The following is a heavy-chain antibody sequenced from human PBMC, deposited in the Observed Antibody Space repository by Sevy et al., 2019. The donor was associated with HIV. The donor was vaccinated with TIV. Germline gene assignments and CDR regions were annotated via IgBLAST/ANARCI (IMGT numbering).Heavy chain of an antibody. CDR2: ISWDGGST. J-gene: IGHJ1*01. CDR1: GFTFDDYT. CDR3: AKGYCSGGSCPSSYFQH. V-gene: IGHV3-43*01. D-gene: IGHD2-15*01. Sequence: GSLRLSCAASGFTFDDYTMHWVRQAPGKGLEWVSLISWDGGSTYYADSVKGRFTISRDNSKNSLYLQMNSLRTEDTALYYCAKGYCSGGSCPSSYFQHWGQGTLVTVSS.